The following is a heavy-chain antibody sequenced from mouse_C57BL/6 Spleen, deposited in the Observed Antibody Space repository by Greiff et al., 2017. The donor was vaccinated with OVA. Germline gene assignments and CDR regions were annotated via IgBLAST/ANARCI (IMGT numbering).Heavy chain of an antibody. CDR2: IYPGDGDT. J-gene: IGHJ4*01. CDR1: GYAFSSSW. Sequence: QVQLQQSGPELVKPGASVKISCKASGYAFSSSWMNWVKQRPGKGLEWIGRIYPGDGDTNYNGKFKGKATLTADKSSSTAYMQLSSLTSEDSAVYFCARILPFYAMDYWGQGTSVTISS. V-gene: IGHV1-82*01. D-gene: IGHD5-5*01. CDR3: ARILPFYAMDY.